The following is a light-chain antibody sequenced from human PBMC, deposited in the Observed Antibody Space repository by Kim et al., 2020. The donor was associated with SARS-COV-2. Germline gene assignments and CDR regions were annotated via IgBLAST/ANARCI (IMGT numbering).Light chain of an antibody. CDR3: NSRDSSGNHHVV. CDR1: SLRSYY. J-gene: IGLJ2*01. V-gene: IGLV3-19*01. Sequence: SSELTQAPAVSVALGQTVRITCQGDSLRSYYASWYQQKPGQAPVLVIYGKNNRPSGIPDRFSGSSSGNTASLTITGAQAEDEADYYCNSRDSSGNHHVVF. CDR2: GKN.